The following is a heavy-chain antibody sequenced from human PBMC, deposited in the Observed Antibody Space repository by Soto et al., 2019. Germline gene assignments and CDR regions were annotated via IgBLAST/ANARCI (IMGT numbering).Heavy chain of an antibody. D-gene: IGHD2-2*01. CDR1: GGSISSGDYY. CDR2: IYNSGST. J-gene: IGHJ5*02. V-gene: IGHV4-31*03. Sequence: PSETLSLTCTVPGGSISSGDYYWSWIRQHPGKGLEWIGHIYNSGSTYYNPSLKSRVTISVDTSKNQFSLKLNSVTAADTAVYYCARGPKPKGIVVVPAAMRDNWFDPWGQGTLVTVSS. CDR3: ARGPKPKGIVVVPAAMRDNWFDP.